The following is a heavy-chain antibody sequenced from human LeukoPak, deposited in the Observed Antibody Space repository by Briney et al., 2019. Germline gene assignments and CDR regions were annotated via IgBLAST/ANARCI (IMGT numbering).Heavy chain of an antibody. Sequence: GGSLRLSCAASGFTFDDYAMHWVRQAPGKGLVWVSRINSDASSTTYADSVKGRFTISRDNAKSTLYLQMNSLRAEDTAVYYCARDPSYSENLVYWGQGTLVTVSS. D-gene: IGHD1-26*01. CDR2: INSDASST. CDR1: GFTFDDYA. CDR3: ARDPSYSENLVY. J-gene: IGHJ4*02. V-gene: IGHV3-74*01.